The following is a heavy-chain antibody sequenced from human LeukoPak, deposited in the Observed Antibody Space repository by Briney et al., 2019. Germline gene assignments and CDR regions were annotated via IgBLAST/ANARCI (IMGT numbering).Heavy chain of an antibody. CDR1: GFDFSSNW. J-gene: IGHJ4*02. CDR2: IKGDGIST. D-gene: IGHD2-21*01. CDR3: AKDHYSSIDY. V-gene: IGHV3-74*01. Sequence: GGSLRLSCAASGFDFSSNWMHWVRHAPGQGLVWVSRIKGDGISTNYADSVKGRFTISRDIAKNTLYLQMNSLRAEDTGVYYYAKDHYSSIDYWGRGTLVTVS.